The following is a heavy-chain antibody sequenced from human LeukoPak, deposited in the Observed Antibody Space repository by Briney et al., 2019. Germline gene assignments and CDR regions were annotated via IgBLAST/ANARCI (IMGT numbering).Heavy chain of an antibody. Sequence: GGSLRLSCAASGFTSSSYGMHWVRQAPGKGLEWVAFIRYDGSNKYYADSVKGRFTISRDNSKNTLYLQMNSLRAEDTAVYYCAKGTYYDSSGYPFDYWGQGTLVTVSS. V-gene: IGHV3-30*02. CDR1: GFTSSSYG. CDR3: AKGTYYDSSGYPFDY. D-gene: IGHD3-22*01. CDR2: IRYDGSNK. J-gene: IGHJ4*02.